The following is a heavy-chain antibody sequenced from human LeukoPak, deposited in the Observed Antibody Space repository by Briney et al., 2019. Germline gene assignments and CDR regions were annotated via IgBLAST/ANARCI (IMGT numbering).Heavy chain of an antibody. Sequence: GGSLRLSCAASGFTFSEYYMSWIRQAPGKGLEWVSYISSSGSTIYYEDSVKGRFTISRDNAKNSLYLQMNSMRAEDTAVYYCARAIAARPPGYYYYMDVWGKGTTVTVSS. J-gene: IGHJ6*03. CDR1: GFTFSEYY. CDR3: ARAIAARPPGYYYYMDV. D-gene: IGHD6-6*01. V-gene: IGHV3-11*01. CDR2: ISSSGSTI.